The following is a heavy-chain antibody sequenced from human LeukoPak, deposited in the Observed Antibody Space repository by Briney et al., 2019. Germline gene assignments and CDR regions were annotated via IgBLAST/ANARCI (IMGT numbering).Heavy chain of an antibody. CDR2: ISGSGGST. D-gene: IGHD3-22*01. Sequence: GGSLRLSCAASGFTFSSYAMSWVRQAPGEGLEWVSAISGSGGSTYYADSVKGRFTISRDNSKNTLYLQMNSLRAEDTAVYYCAKVYYYDSSGYYPYFDYWGQGTLVTVSS. CDR3: AKVYYYDSSGYYPYFDY. CDR1: GFTFSSYA. V-gene: IGHV3-23*01. J-gene: IGHJ4*02.